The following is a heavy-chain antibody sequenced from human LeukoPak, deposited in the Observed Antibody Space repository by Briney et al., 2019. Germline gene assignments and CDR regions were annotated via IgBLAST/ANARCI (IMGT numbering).Heavy chain of an antibody. CDR1: GFTVSSNY. J-gene: IGHJ4*02. V-gene: IGHV3-53*01. Sequence: GGSLRLSCAASGFTVSSNYMSWVRQAPGKGLEWVSILYSGGSTYYADSVKGRFTISRDNSKNTLYLQMNSLRAEDTAVYYCARVPLYDSSATWGQGTLVTVSS. D-gene: IGHD3-22*01. CDR3: ARVPLYDSSAT. CDR2: LYSGGST.